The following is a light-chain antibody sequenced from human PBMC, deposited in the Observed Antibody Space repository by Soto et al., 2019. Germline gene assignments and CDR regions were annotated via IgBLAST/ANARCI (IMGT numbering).Light chain of an antibody. CDR3: QSYDSSLSGVV. V-gene: IGLV1-40*01. CDR2: GNS. Sequence: QAVVTQPPSVSGAPGQRVTISCTGSSSNIGAGYDVNWYQQLPETAPKLLIYGNSNRPSGVPDRFSGSKSGTSASLAITGLQAEDEADYYCQSYDSSLSGVVFGGGTKVTVL. J-gene: IGLJ2*01. CDR1: SSNIGAGYD.